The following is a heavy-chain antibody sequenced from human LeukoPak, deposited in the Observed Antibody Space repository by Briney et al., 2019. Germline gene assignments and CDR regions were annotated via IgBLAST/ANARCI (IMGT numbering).Heavy chain of an antibody. CDR1: GDSVSSNSAA. D-gene: IGHD3-16*01. CDR3: ARTSDLSLASDP. J-gene: IGHJ5*02. Sequence: SHTLSLTYAISGDSVSSNSAAWNWIRQSPSRGLEWLGKTYYRCKWYNEYAVSVKSRITINPDTSKNQFSLQRNSVTPEDTAVYYCARTSDLSLASDPWGQGTLVTVSS. CDR2: TYYRCKWYN. V-gene: IGHV6-1*01.